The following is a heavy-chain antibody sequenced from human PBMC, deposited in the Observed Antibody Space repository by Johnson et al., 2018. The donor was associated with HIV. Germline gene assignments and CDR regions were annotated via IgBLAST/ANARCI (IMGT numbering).Heavy chain of an antibody. Sequence: VQLVESGGGLVKPGGSQRLSCAASGFIFSDYYMTWIRQAPGKGLEWVSYISSSGSTIYYADSVKGRFTISRDNAKNSLYLQMNSLRDEDTAVYYCARADRDSGTYHDAFDIWGQGTMVTVSS. V-gene: IGHV3-11*04. CDR2: ISSSGSTI. D-gene: IGHD1-26*01. J-gene: IGHJ3*02. CDR1: GFIFSDYY. CDR3: ARADRDSGTYHDAFDI.